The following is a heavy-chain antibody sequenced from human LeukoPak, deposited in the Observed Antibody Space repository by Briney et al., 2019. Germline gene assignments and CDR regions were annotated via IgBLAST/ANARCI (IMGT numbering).Heavy chain of an antibody. V-gene: IGHV3-23*01. J-gene: IGHJ6*03. CDR1: GFTFSSYA. D-gene: IGHD3-3*01. CDR2: IRGSGGST. CDR3: AKANSYDVWSGYPLYYMDV. Sequence: PGGSLSLSCAASGFTFSSYAMSWVRQVPGKGMEWVSAIRGSGGSTYYADSVKGRFTISRDNSKNTLYLQMNSLRAEDTAVYYCAKANSYDVWSGYPLYYMDVWGKGTTVTVSS.